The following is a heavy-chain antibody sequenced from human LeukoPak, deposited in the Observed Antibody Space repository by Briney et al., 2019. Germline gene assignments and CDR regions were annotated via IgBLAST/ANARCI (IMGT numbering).Heavy chain of an antibody. CDR2: INHSGST. V-gene: IGHV4-34*01. Sequence: PSETLSLTCAVYGGSFSGYYWSWIRQPPGKGLEWIGEINHSGSTNYNPSLKSRVTISVDTSKNQFSLKLSSVTAADTAVYYCASRAFLLAGSHTFDNWGRGTLVTVSS. CDR3: ASRAFLLAGSHTFDN. CDR1: GGSFSGYY. J-gene: IGHJ4*02. D-gene: IGHD3-3*02.